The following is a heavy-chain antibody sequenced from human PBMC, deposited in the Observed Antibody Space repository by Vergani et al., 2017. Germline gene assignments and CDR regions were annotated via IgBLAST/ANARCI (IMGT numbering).Heavy chain of an antibody. CDR1: GFSLCTSGMC. D-gene: IGHD3-9*01. CDR3: ARTKLILRYFDGFWDY. CDR2: IDWDDDK. Sequence: QVTLRESGPALVKPTQTLTLTCTFSGFSLCTSGMCVSWIRQPPGKALEWLACIDWDDDKYYSTSLKTRLTISKDTSKNQVVLTMTNMDPVDTATYYCARTKLILRYFDGFWDYWGQGTLVTVSS. V-gene: IGHV2-70*15. J-gene: IGHJ4*02.